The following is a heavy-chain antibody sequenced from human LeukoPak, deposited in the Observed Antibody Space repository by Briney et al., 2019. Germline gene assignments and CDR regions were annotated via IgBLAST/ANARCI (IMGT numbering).Heavy chain of an antibody. CDR2: IYHSGST. Sequence: SETLSLTCTVSGYSISSGYYWGWIRQPPGKGLEWIGSIYHSGSTYYNPSLKSRVTISVDTSKNQFSLKLSSVTAADTAVYYCARGAATVTGGSFDYWGQGTLVTVSS. CDR3: ARGAATVTGGSFDY. V-gene: IGHV4-38-2*02. D-gene: IGHD4-17*01. CDR1: GYSISSGYY. J-gene: IGHJ4*02.